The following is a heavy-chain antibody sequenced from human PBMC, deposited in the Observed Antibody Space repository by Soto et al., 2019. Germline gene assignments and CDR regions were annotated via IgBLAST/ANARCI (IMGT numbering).Heavy chain of an antibody. CDR1: GGSISSGGYS. D-gene: IGHD5-18*01. CDR3: ARGALQQRDFFDY. CDR2: IYHSGST. Sequence: LSLTCAVSGGSISSGGYSWSWIRQPPGKGLEWIGYIYHSGSTYYNPSLKSRVTISVDRSKNQFSLKLSSVTAADTAVYYCARGALQQRDFFDYWGQGTLVTVSS. V-gene: IGHV4-30-2*01. J-gene: IGHJ4*02.